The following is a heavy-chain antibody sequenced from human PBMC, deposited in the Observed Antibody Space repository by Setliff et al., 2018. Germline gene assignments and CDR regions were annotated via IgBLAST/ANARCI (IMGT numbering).Heavy chain of an antibody. D-gene: IGHD3-10*01. CDR3: ARGSRFGTIVYRGDYYLDV. J-gene: IGHJ6*03. Sequence: VASVKVSCKGSGYTFSTYAIIWMRQAPGQGLEWMGWINTNTGNPSYAQGLTGRFVFSLDTSVSTAYLQISSLKAEDTAIYYCARGSRFGTIVYRGDYYLDVWGKGTTVTVSS. CDR2: INTNTGNP. CDR1: GYTFSTYA. V-gene: IGHV7-4-1*02.